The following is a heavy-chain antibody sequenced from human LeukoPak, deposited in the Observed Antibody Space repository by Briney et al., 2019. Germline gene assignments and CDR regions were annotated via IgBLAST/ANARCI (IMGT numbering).Heavy chain of an antibody. CDR3: ARIYYYDSSGLAHDYYYYMDV. CDR1: GYTFTGYY. CDR2: INPNSGGT. V-gene: IGHV1-2*06. J-gene: IGHJ6*03. D-gene: IGHD3-22*01. Sequence: ASVKVSCKASGYTFTGYYMHWVGQAPGQGLEWMGRINPNSGGTNYAQKFQGRVTMTRDTSISTAYMELSRLRSDDTAVYYCARIYYYDSSGLAHDYYYYMDVWGKGTTVTVSS.